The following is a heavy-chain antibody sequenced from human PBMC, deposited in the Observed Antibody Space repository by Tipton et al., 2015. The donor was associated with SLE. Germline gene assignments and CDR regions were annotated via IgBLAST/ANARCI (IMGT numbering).Heavy chain of an antibody. J-gene: IGHJ4*02. CDR1: GFTFSSYS. D-gene: IGHD3-3*01. Sequence: SLRLSCAASGFTFSSYSMNWIRQAPGKGLEWVASIRGSGETTYYAESVKGRFTISRDNSKNTVSLQMDSLRDEDTALYYCARETISGVAFDHWGQGTLVTVSS. CDR3: ARETISGVAFDH. CDR2: IRGSGETT. V-gene: IGHV3-23*01.